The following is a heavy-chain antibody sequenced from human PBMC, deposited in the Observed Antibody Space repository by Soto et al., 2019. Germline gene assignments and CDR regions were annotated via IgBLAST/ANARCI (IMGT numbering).Heavy chain of an antibody. CDR2: MNPNSGNT. J-gene: IGHJ6*02. CDR3: ARWGSYRPNYYYYGMDV. CDR1: GYTFTSYD. V-gene: IGHV1-8*01. D-gene: IGHD3-16*02. Sequence: QVQLVQSGAEVKKPGASVKVSCKASGYTFTSYDINWVRQATGQGLEWMGWMNPNSGNTGYAQKLQGRVTMTRNTSISTAYMELSSLRSEDTAVYYCARWGSYRPNYYYYGMDVWGQGTTVTVSS.